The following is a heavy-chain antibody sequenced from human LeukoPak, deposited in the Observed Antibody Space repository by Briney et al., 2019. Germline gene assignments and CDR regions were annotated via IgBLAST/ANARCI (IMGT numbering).Heavy chain of an antibody. D-gene: IGHD3-3*01. Sequence: GESLKISCKGSGYSLTNYWIGWVRQMPGKGLECMGIIYPGDSETRYSPSFQGQVSISVDKSISTAYVQWSSLKASDTAMYFCARLVGVVDGYYYMDVWAKGTTVTVSS. CDR3: ARLVGVVDGYYYMDV. V-gene: IGHV5-51*01. J-gene: IGHJ6*03. CDR1: GYSLTNYW. CDR2: IYPGDSET.